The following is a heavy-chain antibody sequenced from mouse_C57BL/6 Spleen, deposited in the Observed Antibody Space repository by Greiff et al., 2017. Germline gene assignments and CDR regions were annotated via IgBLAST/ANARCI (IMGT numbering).Heavy chain of an antibody. D-gene: IGHD1-1*01. CDR3: ARGITTVVEGYWYFDV. CDR2: IYPGSGGT. V-gene: IGHV1-54*01. J-gene: IGHJ1*03. Sequence: QVQLQQSGAELVRPGTSVKVSCKASGYAFTNYLIEWVKQRPGQGLEWIGVIYPGSGGTNYNEKFKGKATLTADKSSSTAYMQLSSLTSEDSAVYFCARGITTVVEGYWYFDVWGTGTTVTVSS. CDR1: GYAFTNYL.